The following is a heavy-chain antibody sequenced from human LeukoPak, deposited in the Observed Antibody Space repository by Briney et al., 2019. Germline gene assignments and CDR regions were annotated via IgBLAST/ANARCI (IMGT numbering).Heavy chain of an antibody. CDR2: ISYDGSNK. D-gene: IGHD3-22*01. CDR3: ATPGGYYDSSGYYY. CDR1: GFTFSSYA. J-gene: IGHJ4*02. Sequence: GRSLRLSCAASGFTFSSYAMHWVRQAPGKGLEWVAVISYDGSNKYYADSVKGRFTISRDNSKNTLYLQMNSLRAEDTAVYYCATPGGYYDSSGYYYWGLGTLVTVSS. V-gene: IGHV3-30-3*01.